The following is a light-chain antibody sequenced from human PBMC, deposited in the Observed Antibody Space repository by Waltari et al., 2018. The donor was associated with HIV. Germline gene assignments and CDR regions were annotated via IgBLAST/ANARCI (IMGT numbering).Light chain of an antibody. CDR3: QQYGGSPLYT. V-gene: IGKV3-20*01. CDR1: ESLSGSY. CDR2: AAS. J-gene: IGKJ2*01. Sequence: EIVLTQSPGTLSLSPGERAILSCRASESLSGSYLVWYQQKPGQAPRLLIYAASKRATGIPDRISGSGSGTDFTLTISRLEPEDFAVYYCQQYGGSPLYTFGQGTKLEIK.